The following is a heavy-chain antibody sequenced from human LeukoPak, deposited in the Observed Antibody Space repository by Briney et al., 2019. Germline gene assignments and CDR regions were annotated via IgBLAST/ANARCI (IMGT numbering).Heavy chain of an antibody. CDR3: AREGAPSGYDYHY. V-gene: IGHV3-7*01. D-gene: IGHD5-12*01. Sequence: GGSLRLSCAASGFTFSSYWMSWVRQAPGKGLEWVANIKQDGSERYYVDSVKGRFTISRDNAKNSLYLQMNSLRAEDTAVYYCAREGAPSGYDYHYWGQGTLVTVSS. J-gene: IGHJ4*02. CDR2: IKQDGSER. CDR1: GFTFSSYW.